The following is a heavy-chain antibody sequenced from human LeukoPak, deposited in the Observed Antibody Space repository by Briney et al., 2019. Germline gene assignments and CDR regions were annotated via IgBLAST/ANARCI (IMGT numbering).Heavy chain of an antibody. CDR1: GFTFSSYN. CDR3: AKVAKYYYGSETYYFFEH. CDR2: ISSSSGYI. D-gene: IGHD3-10*01. Sequence: NPGGSLRLSCAASGFTFSSYNMNWVRQAPGKGLEWVSSISSSSGYIYYADSVMGRFTISRDNAKNSLYLQMNSLRVEDTAVYYCAKVAKYYYGSETYYFFEHWGQGTPVTASS. V-gene: IGHV3-21*01. J-gene: IGHJ4*02.